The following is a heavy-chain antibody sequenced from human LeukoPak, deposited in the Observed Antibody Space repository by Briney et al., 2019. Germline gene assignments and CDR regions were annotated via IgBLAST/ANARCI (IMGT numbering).Heavy chain of an antibody. Sequence: GEALKISCKGSGYSFTTFWISWVRQMPGKGLEWMGSIDPSDSYTNYSPSFQGHVTISADKSISTAYLQWSSLKVSDTAMYYCARHLGIAAVGGFDYWGQGTLVTVSS. J-gene: IGHJ4*02. CDR3: ARHLGIAAVGGFDY. V-gene: IGHV5-10-1*01. CDR2: IDPSDSYT. CDR1: GYSFTTFW. D-gene: IGHD6-13*01.